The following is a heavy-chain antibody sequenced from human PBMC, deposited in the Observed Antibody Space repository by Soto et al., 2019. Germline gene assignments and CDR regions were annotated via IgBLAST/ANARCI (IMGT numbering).Heavy chain of an antibody. D-gene: IGHD3-9*01. Sequence: AGESLKISCKGSGYSFTSYWIGWVRQMPGKGLEWMGIIPPIDSDTRYNPSFEGQVTISADNSINTAYLQWSSLKASDTGIYYCARQSYYDVLTGYLNWFDSWGRGTQVTVSS. CDR3: ARQSYYDVLTGYLNWFDS. CDR2: IPPIDSDT. V-gene: IGHV5-51*01. CDR1: GYSFTSYW. J-gene: IGHJ5*01.